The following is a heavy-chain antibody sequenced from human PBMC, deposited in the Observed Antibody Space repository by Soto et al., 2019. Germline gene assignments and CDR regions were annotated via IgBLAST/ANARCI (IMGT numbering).Heavy chain of an antibody. J-gene: IGHJ6*02. D-gene: IGHD3-3*01. Sequence: QVQLVESGGGVVQPGRSLRLSCAASGFTFSSYAMHWVRQAPGKGLEWVAVISYDGSNKYYADSVKGRFTISRDNSKNTLYLQMNSLRAEDTAVYYCARDLVVTICGVVIRAEYYYGMDVWGQGTTVTVSS. CDR1: GFTFSSYA. CDR3: ARDLVVTICGVVIRAEYYYGMDV. CDR2: ISYDGSNK. V-gene: IGHV3-30-3*01.